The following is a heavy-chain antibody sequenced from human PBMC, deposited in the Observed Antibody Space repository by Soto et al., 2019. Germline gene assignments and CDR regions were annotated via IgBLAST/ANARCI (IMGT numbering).Heavy chain of an antibody. Sequence: QVQLQESGPGLVKPSQTLSLTCSVSGGSISSGYYWTWIRQHPWKGLEWIGYIYYSGNTYYNPSLKSRVTISVDTAKIQFSLKLSSVTAADTAVYYCACTDYVAYYMDVLVQGTTVTVSS. D-gene: IGHD3-10*02. V-gene: IGHV4-31*03. CDR3: ACTDYVAYYMDV. J-gene: IGHJ6*03. CDR2: IYYSGNT. CDR1: GGSISSGYY.